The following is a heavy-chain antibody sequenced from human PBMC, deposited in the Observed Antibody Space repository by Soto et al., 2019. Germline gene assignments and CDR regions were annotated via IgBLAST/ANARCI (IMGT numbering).Heavy chain of an antibody. V-gene: IGHV3-30-3*01. J-gene: IGHJ3*02. D-gene: IGHD3-3*01. CDR3: ARDIIRFLEWLYRYDAFDI. CDR1: GFTFSSYA. Sequence: PGGSLRLSCAASGFTFSSYAMHWVRQAPGKGLEWVAVISYDGSNKYYADSVKGRFTISRDNSKNTLYLQMNSLRAEDTAVYYCARDIIRFLEWLYRYDAFDIWGQGTMVTVSS. CDR2: ISYDGSNK.